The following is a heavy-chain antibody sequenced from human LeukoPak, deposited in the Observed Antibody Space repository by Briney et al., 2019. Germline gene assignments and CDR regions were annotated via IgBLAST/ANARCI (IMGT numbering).Heavy chain of an antibody. V-gene: IGHV4-59*01. CDR2: IYYSGST. D-gene: IGHD5-24*01. CDR3: AREWEEMDTIPGAFDI. CDR1: GGSISSYY. J-gene: IGHJ3*02. Sequence: PSETLSLTCTVSGGSISSYYWSWIRQPPGKGLEWIGYIYYSGSTNYNPSLKSRVTISVDTSKNQFSLKLSSVTAADTAVYYCAREWEEMDTIPGAFDIWGQGTMVTVSS.